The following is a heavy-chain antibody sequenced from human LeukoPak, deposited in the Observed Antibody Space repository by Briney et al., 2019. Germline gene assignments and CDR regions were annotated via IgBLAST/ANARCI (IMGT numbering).Heavy chain of an antibody. CDR3: ARDGRRYSYGYNFDY. D-gene: IGHD5-18*01. Sequence: GGSLRLSCAASGFTFSSYAMHWVRQAPGKGLEWVAVISYDGSNKYYADSVKGRFTISRDNSKNTLYLQMNSLRAEDTAVYYCARDGRRYSYGYNFDYWGQGTLVTVSS. CDR1: GFTFSSYA. J-gene: IGHJ4*02. CDR2: ISYDGSNK. V-gene: IGHV3-30*04.